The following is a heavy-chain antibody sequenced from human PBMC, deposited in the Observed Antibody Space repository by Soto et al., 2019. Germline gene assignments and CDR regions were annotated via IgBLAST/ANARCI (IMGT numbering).Heavy chain of an antibody. Sequence: GGSLRLSCAASGFTFSSYAMSWVRQAPGKGLEWVSAISGSGGSTYYADSVKGRFTISRDNSKNTLYLQMNSLRAEDTAVYYCAKDQFRGFSYRFTRVYFDYWGQGTLVTVS. CDR1: GFTFSSYA. CDR3: AKDQFRGFSYRFTRVYFDY. J-gene: IGHJ4*02. D-gene: IGHD5-18*01. CDR2: ISGSGGST. V-gene: IGHV3-23*01.